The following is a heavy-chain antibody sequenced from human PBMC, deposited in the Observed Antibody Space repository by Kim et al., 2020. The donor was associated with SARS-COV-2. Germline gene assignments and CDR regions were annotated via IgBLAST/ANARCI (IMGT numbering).Heavy chain of an antibody. CDR2: IWLDGSNK. V-gene: IGHV3-33*01. CDR3: GRGEGSYYGYMDV. Sequence: GGSLSLSCVASGFTFSRYGMHWVRQAPGKGLEWVAVIWLDGSNKYFADSVKGRFTISRDNSKNALWLQMNSLRTEDTAVYYCGRGEGSYYGYMDVWGKVT. J-gene: IGHJ6*03. CDR1: GFTFSRYG.